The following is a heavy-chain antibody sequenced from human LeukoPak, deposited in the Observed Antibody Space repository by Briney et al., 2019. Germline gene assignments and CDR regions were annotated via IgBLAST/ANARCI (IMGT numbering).Heavy chain of an antibody. CDR3: ARAPYYDFWSGFLTFDY. Sequence: GGSLRLSCATSGFTFTSYTVNWVRQAPGKGLEWVSSISSGSNYLYYADSVKGRFTISRDNANNSLYLQMNSLRAEDTAMYYCARAPYYDFWSGFLTFDYWGQGTLVTVSS. D-gene: IGHD3-3*01. J-gene: IGHJ4*02. V-gene: IGHV3-21*06. CDR1: GFTFTSYT. CDR2: ISSGSNYL.